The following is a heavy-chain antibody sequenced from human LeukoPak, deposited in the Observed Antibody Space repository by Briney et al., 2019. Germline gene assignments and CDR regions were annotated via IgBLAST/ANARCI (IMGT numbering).Heavy chain of an antibody. V-gene: IGHV4-39*01. CDR2: IYYSGST. CDR1: GGSISSSSYY. D-gene: IGHD2-15*01. J-gene: IGHJ3*02. Sequence: PSETLSLTCTVSGGSISSSSYYWGWIRQPPGKGLEWIGSIYYSGSTYYNPSLKSRVTISVDTSKNQFSLKLSSVTAADTAVYYLYLSSSVPAFDIWGQGTMVTVSS. CDR3: YLSSSVPAFDI.